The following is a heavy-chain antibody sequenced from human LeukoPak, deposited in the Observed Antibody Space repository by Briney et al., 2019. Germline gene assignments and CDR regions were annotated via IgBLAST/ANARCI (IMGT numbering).Heavy chain of an antibody. CDR3: AKAGHYYDSSGYYYSSYFDY. Sequence: SGGSLRLSCAASGFTFDDYAMHWVRQAPGKGLEWVSLISWDGGSTYYADSVKGRFTISRDNSKNSLYLQMNSLRAEDTALYYCAKAGHYYDSSGYYYSSYFDYWGQGTLVNVSS. CDR2: ISWDGGST. V-gene: IGHV3-43D*03. CDR1: GFTFDDYA. D-gene: IGHD3-22*01. J-gene: IGHJ4*02.